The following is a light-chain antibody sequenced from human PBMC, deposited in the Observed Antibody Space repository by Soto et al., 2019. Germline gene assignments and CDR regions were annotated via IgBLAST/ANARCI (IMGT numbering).Light chain of an antibody. CDR3: QQYKNWPPLT. Sequence: EIVMTQSPATLSVSPGERVTLSCRASQSVSSNLAWYQQKPGQAPRLLIYGAFNRATGIPARFSGSGSGTEFTLTISSLQSEDFAVYYCQQYKNWPPLTFGGGTKVELK. CDR2: GAF. J-gene: IGKJ4*01. CDR1: QSVSSN. V-gene: IGKV3-15*01.